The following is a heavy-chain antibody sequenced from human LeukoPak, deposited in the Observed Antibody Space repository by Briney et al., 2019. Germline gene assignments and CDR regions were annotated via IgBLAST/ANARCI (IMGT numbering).Heavy chain of an antibody. Sequence: PGGSLRLSCAASGFTVSSYYMTWVRQAPGKGLEWVSVIYSGGSTYYADSVKGRFTISRDNSKNTLYLQMNSLRAEDTAVYHCATSSSWDYGMDVWGQGTTVTVSS. J-gene: IGHJ6*02. CDR2: IYSGGST. V-gene: IGHV3-53*01. CDR3: ATSSSWDYGMDV. CDR1: GFTVSSYY. D-gene: IGHD6-13*01.